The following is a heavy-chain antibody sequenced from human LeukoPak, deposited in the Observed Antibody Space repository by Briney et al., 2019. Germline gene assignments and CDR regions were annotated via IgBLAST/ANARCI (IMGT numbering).Heavy chain of an antibody. V-gene: IGHV3-43*02. D-gene: IGHD2-15*01. J-gene: IGHJ4*02. CDR2: ISGDGGTT. CDR1: GFMFDDYV. CDR3: AKGRYCRGGKCYSPLDY. Sequence: PGGSLRLSCAASGFMFDDYVMHWVRQAPGKGLEWVSLISGDGGTTHYADSVKGRFAISRDNSKDSLYLQMNSLRTEDTALYYCAKGRYCRGGKCYSPLDYWGQGTLVTVSS.